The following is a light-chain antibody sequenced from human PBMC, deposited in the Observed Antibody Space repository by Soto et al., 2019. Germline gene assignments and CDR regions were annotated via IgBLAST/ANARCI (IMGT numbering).Light chain of an antibody. V-gene: IGKV3-20*01. Sequence: ETVLTQSPGTLSLSPGERATLSCRASQSVSSNTLAWYQQKPGQAPRLLRYGASTRATRIPDRFSGSGSGTDFTLTVSRLEPDDFAVYYCQQYGPSPSSTFGQGTKVEIK. CDR2: GAS. J-gene: IGKJ1*01. CDR1: QSVSSNT. CDR3: QQYGPSPSST.